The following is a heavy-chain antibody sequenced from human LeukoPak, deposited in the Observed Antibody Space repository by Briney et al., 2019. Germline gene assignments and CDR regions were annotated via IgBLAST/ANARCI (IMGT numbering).Heavy chain of an antibody. CDR3: ARSGYSGYDINDY. CDR1: GYTFTGYY. Sequence: ASVKVSCKASGYTFTGYYMHWVRQAPGQGPEWMGWINPNSGGTNYAQKFQGRVTMTRDTSISTAYMELSRLRSDDTAVYYCARSGYSGYDINDYWGQGTLVTVSS. CDR2: INPNSGGT. D-gene: IGHD5-12*01. V-gene: IGHV1-2*02. J-gene: IGHJ4*02.